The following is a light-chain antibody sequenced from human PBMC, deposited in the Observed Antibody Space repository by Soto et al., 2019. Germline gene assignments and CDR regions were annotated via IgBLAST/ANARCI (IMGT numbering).Light chain of an antibody. CDR2: GAS. J-gene: IGKJ3*01. V-gene: IGKV1-9*01. Sequence: IQLTQSPSSLSSSVGDRVTITCRASQGIINYLAWYQQKPGKAPKLLIYGASTLQSGVPSRFGGSGSGTDFTLPVISLLDEDVATYYCQQLCMYPPTFGPGTKVDIK. CDR3: QQLCMYPPT. CDR1: QGIINY.